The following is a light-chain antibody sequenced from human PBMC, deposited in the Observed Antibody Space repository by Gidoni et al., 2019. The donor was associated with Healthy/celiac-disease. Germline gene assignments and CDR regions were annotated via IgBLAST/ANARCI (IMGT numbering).Light chain of an antibody. V-gene: IGKV1-39*01. CDR3: QQSYSTPLT. J-gene: IGKJ4*01. CDR1: QSISSY. CDR2: AAS. Sequence: DIQRTQSPSSLSASVGDRVTITCRASQSISSYLNWYQQKQGKAPNLLIYAASSLQSGVPSRFSGSGSGTDFTLTISSLQPEYFATYYCQQSYSTPLTFGGXTKVEIK.